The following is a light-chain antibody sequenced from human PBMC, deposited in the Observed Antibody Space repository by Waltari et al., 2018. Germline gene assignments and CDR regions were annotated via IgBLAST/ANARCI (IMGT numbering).Light chain of an antibody. Sequence: SCTGTSSDVGSYNLVSWYQHHPPKAPKLMIYEVSKRPSGVSNRFSGSKSGNTASLTISGLQPEDEADYYCCSYAGANTYVFGSGTKVTVL. J-gene: IGLJ1*01. CDR2: EVS. V-gene: IGLV2-23*02. CDR3: CSYAGANTYV. CDR1: SSDVGSYNL.